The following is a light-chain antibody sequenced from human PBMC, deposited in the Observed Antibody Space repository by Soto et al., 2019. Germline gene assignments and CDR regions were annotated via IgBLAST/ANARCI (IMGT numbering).Light chain of an antibody. CDR3: QQRSDWPPIT. CDR1: QSLSDN. V-gene: IGKV3-11*01. Sequence: EIVLAQSPATLSVSPGEGATLSCRASQSLSDNLAWYQQKPGQAPRLLIYDASNRAAGIPARFSGSGSGTDFTLTISSLEPEDFAVYYCQQRSDWPPITFGQGTRLEVK. CDR2: DAS. J-gene: IGKJ5*01.